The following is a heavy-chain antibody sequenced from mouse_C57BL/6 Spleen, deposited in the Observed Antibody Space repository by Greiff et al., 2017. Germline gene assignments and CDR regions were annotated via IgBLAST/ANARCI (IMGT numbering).Heavy chain of an antibody. Sequence: VQLQQSGPELVKPGASVKISCKASGYSFTGYYMHWVKQSSEKSLEWIGEINPSTGGTSYNQKFKGKATLTVDKSSSTAYMELRSLTSEDTAVYYCARYYYGSSLAYWGQGTLVTVSA. D-gene: IGHD1-1*01. J-gene: IGHJ3*01. CDR2: INPSTGGT. CDR3: ARYYYGSSLAY. CDR1: GYSFTGYY. V-gene: IGHV1-43*01.